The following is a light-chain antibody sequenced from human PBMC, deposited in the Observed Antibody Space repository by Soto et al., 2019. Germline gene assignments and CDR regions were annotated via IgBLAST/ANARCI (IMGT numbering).Light chain of an antibody. CDR1: QAVSSY. Sequence: EIVMTQSPAALSVSLGERVSLTCRASQAVSSYLAWYQQKPGQAPRLLISDASTRATDIPHRFSGSGSGTDFTLTISSLPSSDLAVYYCLQYSTWPPLYTFSQGTKLEIK. V-gene: IGKV3-15*01. CDR2: DAS. CDR3: LQYSTWPPLYT. J-gene: IGKJ2*01.